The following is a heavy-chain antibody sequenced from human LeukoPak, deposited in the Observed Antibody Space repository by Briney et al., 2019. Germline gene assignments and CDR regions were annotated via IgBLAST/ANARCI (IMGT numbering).Heavy chain of an antibody. CDR1: GGSISSYY. V-gene: IGHV4-59*01. J-gene: IGHJ2*01. CDR2: IYYSGST. CDR3: ARLRLHTPNWYFDL. D-gene: IGHD4-11*01. Sequence: PSETLSLTCTVSGGSISSYYWSWIRQPPGKGLEWIEYIYYSGSTNYNPSLKSRVTISVDTSKNQFSLKLSSVTAADTAVYYCARLRLHTPNWYFDLWGRGTLVTVSS.